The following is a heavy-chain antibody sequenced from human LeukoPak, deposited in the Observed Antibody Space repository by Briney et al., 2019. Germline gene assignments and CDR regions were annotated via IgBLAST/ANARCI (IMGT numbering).Heavy chain of an antibody. CDR2: ISWNSGTI. J-gene: IGHJ3*02. CDR1: GFTFDDYA. CDR3: AKGGPTVPKEAANASDI. Sequence: PGGSLRLSCAASGFTFDDYAMHWVRHAPGKGLEWVSGISWNSGTIGYADSVKGRFTISRDNAKNSLYLQMNSLRAEDTALYYCAKGGPTVPKEAANASDIWGQGAVVTVSS. V-gene: IGHV3-9*01. D-gene: IGHD2-2*01.